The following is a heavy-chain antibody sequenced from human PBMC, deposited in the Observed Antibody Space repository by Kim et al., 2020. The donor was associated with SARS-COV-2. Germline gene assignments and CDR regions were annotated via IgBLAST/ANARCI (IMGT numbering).Heavy chain of an antibody. V-gene: IGHV3-23*01. Sequence: DSVKGRFTNSRHKSKNTLYLQMNSLRADDTAVYYCAKVVVVAATRGPFDYWGQGTLVTVSS. D-gene: IGHD2-15*01. CDR3: AKVVVVAATRGPFDY. J-gene: IGHJ4*02.